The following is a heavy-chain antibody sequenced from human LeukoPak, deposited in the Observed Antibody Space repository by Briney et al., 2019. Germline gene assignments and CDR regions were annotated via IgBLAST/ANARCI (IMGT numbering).Heavy chain of an antibody. CDR3: AKDPTGSYFDY. CDR2: ISGSASFT. CDR1: GFTFSTYA. V-gene: IGHV3-23*01. J-gene: IGHJ4*02. Sequence: GGSLRLSCAASGFTFSTYAMSWVRQAPGKGPEWVSAISGSASFTYYADSVKGRFTISRDNSKNTLYLQMNSLRAEDTAVYYCAKDPTGSYFDYWGQGTLVTVSS. D-gene: IGHD3-10*01.